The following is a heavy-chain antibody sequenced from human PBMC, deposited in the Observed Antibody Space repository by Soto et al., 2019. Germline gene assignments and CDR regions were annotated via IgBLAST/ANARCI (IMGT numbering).Heavy chain of an antibody. V-gene: IGHV3-30-3*01. CDR2: ISYDGSNK. CDR1: GFTFSSYA. D-gene: IGHD6-13*01. J-gene: IGHJ6*02. Sequence: QVQLVESGGGVVQPGRSLRLSCAASGFTFSSYAMHWVRQAPGKGREWVAVISYDGSNKYYADSVKGRFTISRDNSKNTVYVQISSVRAEDTVVYYGARDMDDSRSSWYVQDGYYYGMDVGGQGTTVTVSS. CDR3: ARDMDDSRSSWYVQDGYYYGMDV.